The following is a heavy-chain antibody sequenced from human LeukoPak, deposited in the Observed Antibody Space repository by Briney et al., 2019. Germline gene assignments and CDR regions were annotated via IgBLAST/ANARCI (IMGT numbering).Heavy chain of an antibody. D-gene: IGHD3-22*01. CDR3: AMGPYYYDSSGYYMNY. J-gene: IGHJ4*02. CDR1: GFTVSSNY. Sequence: GGSLRLSCAASGFTVSSNYMSWVRQAPGKGLEWVSVIYSGGSTYYADSVKGRFTISRDNSKNTLYLQMNSLRAEDTAVYYCAMGPYYYDSSGYYMNYWGQGTLVTVSS. CDR2: IYSGGST. V-gene: IGHV3-53*01.